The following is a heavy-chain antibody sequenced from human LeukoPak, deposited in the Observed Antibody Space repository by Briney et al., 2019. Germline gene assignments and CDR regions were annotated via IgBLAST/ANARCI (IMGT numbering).Heavy chain of an antibody. D-gene: IGHD6-13*01. Sequence: PSETLSLTCTVSGGSISSYYWSWIRQPPGKGLEWIGYIHYSGSNNYNPSLKSRVTISVDTSNNQFSLMLSSVTAADTAVYYCVRGLTSSSWYYNYWGQGTLVTVSS. CDR1: GGSISSYY. CDR3: VRGLTSSSWYYNY. J-gene: IGHJ4*02. CDR2: IHYSGSN. V-gene: IGHV4-59*01.